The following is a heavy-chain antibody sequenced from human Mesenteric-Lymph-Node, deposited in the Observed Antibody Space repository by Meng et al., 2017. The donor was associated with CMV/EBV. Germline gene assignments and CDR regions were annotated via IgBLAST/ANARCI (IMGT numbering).Heavy chain of an antibody. D-gene: IGHD2-2*02. J-gene: IGHJ4*02. CDR3: ARGRRGTDCSSTSCYIGPLY. CDR1: GGSISSYY. V-gene: IGHV4-59*01. CDR2: VYDSGTT. Sequence: GSLRLSCTVSGGSISSYYWSWIRQPPGKGLEWIGYVYDSGTTNYSPSLKSRVTISVDTFKNQFSLKLTSVTAADTAVYYCARGRRGTDCSSTSCYIGPLYWGQGTLVTVSS.